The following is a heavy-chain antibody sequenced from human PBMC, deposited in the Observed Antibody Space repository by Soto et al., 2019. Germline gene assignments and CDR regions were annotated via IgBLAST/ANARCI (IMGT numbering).Heavy chain of an antibody. Sequence: PSETLSLTCTVSGGSISSSSYYLFCIRQPPGKGLELIGSIYYSGSTYYNPSLKSRVTISVDTSKNQFSLKLSSVTAADTAVYYCARPEIRRGYFDYWGQGTLVTVSS. D-gene: IGHD3-10*01. CDR1: GGSISSSSYY. V-gene: IGHV4-39*01. CDR2: IYYSGST. CDR3: ARPEIRRGYFDY. J-gene: IGHJ4*02.